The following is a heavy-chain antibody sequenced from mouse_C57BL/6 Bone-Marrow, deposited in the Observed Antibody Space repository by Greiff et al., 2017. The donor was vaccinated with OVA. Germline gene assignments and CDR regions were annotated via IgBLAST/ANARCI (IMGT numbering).Heavy chain of an antibody. D-gene: IGHD2-12*01. Sequence: EVNVVESGGGLVQPGGSLSLSCAASGFTFTDYYMSWVRQPPGKALEWLGFIRNKANGYTTEYSASVKGRFTISRDNSQSILYLQMNALRAEDSATYYCARSRSYYRAWFAYWGQGTLVTVSA. V-gene: IGHV7-3*01. CDR2: IRNKANGYTT. J-gene: IGHJ3*01. CDR3: ARSRSYYRAWFAY. CDR1: GFTFTDYY.